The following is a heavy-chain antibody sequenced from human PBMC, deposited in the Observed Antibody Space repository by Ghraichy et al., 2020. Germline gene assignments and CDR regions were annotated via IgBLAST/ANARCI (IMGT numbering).Heavy chain of an antibody. CDR2: ISSSSSYI. Sequence: GESLNISCAASGFTFSSYSMNWVRQAPGKGLEWVSSISSSSSYIYYADSVKGRFTISRDNAKNSLYLQMNSLRAEDTAVYYCARDSGYYDSSGYTPTGYWGQGTLVTVSS. CDR3: ARDSGYYDSSGYTPTGY. J-gene: IGHJ4*02. D-gene: IGHD3-22*01. V-gene: IGHV3-21*01. CDR1: GFTFSSYS.